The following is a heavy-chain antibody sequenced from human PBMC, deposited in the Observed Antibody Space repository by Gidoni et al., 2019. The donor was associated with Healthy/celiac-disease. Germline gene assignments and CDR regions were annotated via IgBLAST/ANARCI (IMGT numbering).Heavy chain of an antibody. V-gene: IGHV1-8*01. Sequence: QVQLVQSGAEVKKPGASVQVSCKASGYTFTSYDINWVRQATGPGLEWMGWMNPNSGNTGYAQKFQGRVTMTRNTSISTAYMELSSLRSEDTAVYYCARASTGCSSTSCYTGYWPPYLATVGFDPWGQGTLVTVSS. D-gene: IGHD2-2*02. J-gene: IGHJ5*02. CDR2: MNPNSGNT. CDR1: GYTFTSYD. CDR3: ARASTGCSSTSCYTGYWPPYLATVGFDP.